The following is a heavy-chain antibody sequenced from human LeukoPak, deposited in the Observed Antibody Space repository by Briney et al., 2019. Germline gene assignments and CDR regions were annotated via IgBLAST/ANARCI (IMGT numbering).Heavy chain of an antibody. J-gene: IGHJ4*02. V-gene: IGHV3-23*01. CDR2: ISGSGGST. CDR3: ASTSTIFGVVIATKFDY. Sequence: PGGSLRLSCAASGFTFSIYAMSWVRQAPGKGLEWVSAISGSGGSTYYADSVKGRFTISRDNSKNTLYLQMNSLRAEDTAVYYCASTSTIFGVVIATKFDYWGQGTLVTVSS. D-gene: IGHD3-3*01. CDR1: GFTFSIYA.